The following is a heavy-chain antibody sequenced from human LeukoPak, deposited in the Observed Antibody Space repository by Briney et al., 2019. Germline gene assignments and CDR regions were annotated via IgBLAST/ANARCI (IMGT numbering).Heavy chain of an antibody. Sequence: SVKVSCKASGYTFTSYYMHWVRQAPGQGLEWMGRIIPILGIANYAQKFQGRVTITADKSTSTAYMELSSLRSEDTAVYYCARDLSYYYDSSGYPWGQGTLVTVSS. CDR1: GYTFTSYY. V-gene: IGHV1-69*04. D-gene: IGHD3-22*01. CDR2: IIPILGIA. CDR3: ARDLSYYYDSSGYP. J-gene: IGHJ5*02.